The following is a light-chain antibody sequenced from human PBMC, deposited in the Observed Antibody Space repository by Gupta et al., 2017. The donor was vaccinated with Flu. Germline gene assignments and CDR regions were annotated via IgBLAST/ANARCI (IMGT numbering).Light chain of an antibody. CDR1: QSISSW. Sequence: STLSASVGDRVTITCRASQSISSWLAWYQQKPGKAPKLLIYKASSLESGVPSRFSGSGSGTEFTLTISSRQPDDFAPYYCQQYNSYSPYTFGQGTKLEIK. CDR3: QQYNSYSPYT. V-gene: IGKV1-5*03. CDR2: KAS. J-gene: IGKJ2*01.